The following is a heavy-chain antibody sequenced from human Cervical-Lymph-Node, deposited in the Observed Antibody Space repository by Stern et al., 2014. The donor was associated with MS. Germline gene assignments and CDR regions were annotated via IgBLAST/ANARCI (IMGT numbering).Heavy chain of an antibody. D-gene: IGHD3-10*01. CDR2: ISWNCGSI. V-gene: IGHV3-9*01. CDR3: AKDDYYGSGSYPLGMDV. J-gene: IGHJ6*02. Sequence: EVQLVQSGGGLVQPGRSLRLSCAASGFTFDDYAMHWVRQAPGKGLEWVSGISWNCGSIGYADSVKGRFTISRDNAKNSLYLQMNSLRAEDTALYYCAKDDYYGSGSYPLGMDVWGQGTTVTVSS. CDR1: GFTFDDYA.